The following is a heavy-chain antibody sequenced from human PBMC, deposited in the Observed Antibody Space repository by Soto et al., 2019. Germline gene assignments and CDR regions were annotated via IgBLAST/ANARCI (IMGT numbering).Heavy chain of an antibody. J-gene: IGHJ3*02. CDR1: GYTFTSYG. D-gene: IGHD3-22*01. CDR3: ARDSSGYYDPFDAFDI. V-gene: IGHV1-18*01. Sequence: GASVKVSCKASGYTFTSYGISWVRQAPGQGLEWMGWSSAYNGNTNYAQKLQGRVTMTTDTSTSTAYMELRSLRSDDTAVYYCARDSSGYYDPFDAFDIWGQGTMVTVSS. CDR2: SSAYNGNT.